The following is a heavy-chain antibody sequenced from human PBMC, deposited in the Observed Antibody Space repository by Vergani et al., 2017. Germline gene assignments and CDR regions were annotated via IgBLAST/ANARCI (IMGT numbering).Heavy chain of an antibody. J-gene: IGHJ4*02. D-gene: IGHD3-22*01. CDR1: GGSISSRSYY. Sequence: QLQLQESGPGLVKPSETLSLTCTVSGGSISSRSYYWGWIRQPPGKGLEWIGSIYYSGSTYYNPSLKSQVTISVDTSKNQFSLKLSSVTAADTAVYYCARQGRLVVITFDYWGQGTLVIVSS. CDR2: IYYSGST. V-gene: IGHV4-39*01. CDR3: ARQGRLVVITFDY.